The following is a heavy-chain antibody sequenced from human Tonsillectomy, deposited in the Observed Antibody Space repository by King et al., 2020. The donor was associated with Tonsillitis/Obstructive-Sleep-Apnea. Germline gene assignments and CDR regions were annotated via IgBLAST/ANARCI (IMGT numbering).Heavy chain of an antibody. V-gene: IGHV3-49*05. CDR3: TRGDCSSVSCYKEDAFDI. J-gene: IGHJ3*02. Sequence: VQLVESGGGLVKPGRSLRLSCTASGFTFGDYAMSWFRQAPGKGREWVGFIRSKAYGGTAENAASVKGRFTISRDDSKSIAYLQMSSLKTEDTAVYYCTRGDCSSVSCYKEDAFDIWGQGTMVTVSS. D-gene: IGHD2-15*01. CDR1: GFTFGDYA. CDR2: IRSKAYGGTA.